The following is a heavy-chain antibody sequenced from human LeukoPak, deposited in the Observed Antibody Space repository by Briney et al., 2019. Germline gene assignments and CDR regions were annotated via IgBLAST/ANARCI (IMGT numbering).Heavy chain of an antibody. Sequence: KTSETQSLSCAVSGGSISSGDYCWSWIRQPPGEGLEWIGYIYYSGRTYYNPSLKSRVTISVDTSKNQFSLKLSSVTAADTAVYYFAREGSGSYRDAFDIWGQGTMVTVSS. D-gene: IGHD3-10*01. CDR3: AREGSGSYRDAFDI. CDR1: GGSISSGDYC. J-gene: IGHJ3*02. V-gene: IGHV4-30-4*08. CDR2: IYYSGRT.